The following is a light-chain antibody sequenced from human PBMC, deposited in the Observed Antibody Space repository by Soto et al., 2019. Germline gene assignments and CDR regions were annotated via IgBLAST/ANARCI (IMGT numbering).Light chain of an antibody. Sequence: DIVMTQSPDSLAVSLGARATINCKSSQSVLYSSNNKNYLAWYQQKPGQPPKLLISWASTRESGVPDRFSGSGSGTDFTLTITSLQAEAVAVYYCQQFYSTLTFGPGPRVDIK. CDR1: QSVLYSSNNKNY. CDR3: QQFYSTLT. CDR2: WAS. J-gene: IGKJ3*01. V-gene: IGKV4-1*01.